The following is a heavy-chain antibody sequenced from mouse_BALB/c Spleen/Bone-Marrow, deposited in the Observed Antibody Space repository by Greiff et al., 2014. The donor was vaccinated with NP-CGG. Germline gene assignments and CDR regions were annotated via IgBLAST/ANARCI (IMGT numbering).Heavy chain of an antibody. CDR2: IDPANGNT. CDR3: ARCLYGYSATFDY. Sequence: EVKLQESGAELVKPGASVKLSCTASGFNIKDTYMHWVKQRPEQGLEWIGRIDPANGNTKYDPKFQGKATITADTSSNTAYLQLSILTSEDTAFYYGARCLYGYSATFDYWGQGTTLTVSS. V-gene: IGHV14-3*02. J-gene: IGHJ2*01. D-gene: IGHD1-2*01. CDR1: GFNIKDTY.